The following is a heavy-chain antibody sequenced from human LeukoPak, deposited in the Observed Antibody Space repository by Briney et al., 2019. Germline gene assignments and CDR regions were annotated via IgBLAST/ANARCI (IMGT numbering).Heavy chain of an antibody. Sequence: PGGSLRLSCAASEFTFSTYWMHWVRQAPGKGLEWVSVIYSGGSTYYADSVKGRFTISRDNSKNTLYLQMNSLRAEDTAVYYCARVKGPLLWFGEPYDAFDIWGQGTMVTVSS. D-gene: IGHD3-10*01. CDR1: EFTFSTYW. CDR2: IYSGGST. J-gene: IGHJ3*02. V-gene: IGHV3-66*01. CDR3: ARVKGPLLWFGEPYDAFDI.